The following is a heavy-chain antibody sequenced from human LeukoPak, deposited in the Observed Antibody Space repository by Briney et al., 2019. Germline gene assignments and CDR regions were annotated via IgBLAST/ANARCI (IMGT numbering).Heavy chain of an antibody. CDR3: ARAYRSSWYWNWFDP. D-gene: IGHD6-13*01. J-gene: IGHJ5*02. CDR2: IYPTGSI. Sequence: SETLSLTCTVSGYSISSGYYWGWIRQPPGEGLEWIGNIYPTGSIYYKPSLKSRVTISVDTSKNQFSLKASSVSAADTAVYYCARAYRSSWYWNWFDPSGQGTLVSVSS. CDR1: GYSISSGYY. V-gene: IGHV4-38-2*02.